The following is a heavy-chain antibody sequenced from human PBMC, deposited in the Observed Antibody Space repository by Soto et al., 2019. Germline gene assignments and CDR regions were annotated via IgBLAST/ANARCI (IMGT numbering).Heavy chain of an antibody. V-gene: IGHV3-11*01. D-gene: IGHD2-2*01. J-gene: IGHJ4*02. CDR1: GFSFSDYY. Sequence: QVQLVESGGGVVKPGGSLRLSCSASGFSFSDYYMTWVRQAPGKGLEWISYISGSGTNIYYAESVEGRFTISRDNARNSVHLQMNDLRGGDTARYCCAKRSSTDSYDPVFFGGQGTLVTVSS. CDR3: AKRSSTDSYDPVFF. CDR2: ISGSGTNI.